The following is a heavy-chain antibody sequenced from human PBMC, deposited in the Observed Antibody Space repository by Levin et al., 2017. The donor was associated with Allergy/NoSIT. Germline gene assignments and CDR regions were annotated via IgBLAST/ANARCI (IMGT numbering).Heavy chain of an antibody. V-gene: IGHV3-21*01. D-gene: IGHD6-13*01. CDR3: ASTGYSSSWYDWETDY. Sequence: GGSLRLSCAASGFTFSSYSMNWVRQAPGKGLEWVSSISSSSSYIYYADSVKGRFTISRDNAKNSLYLQMNSLRAEDTAVYYCASTGYSSSWYDWETDYWGQGTLVTVSS. J-gene: IGHJ4*02. CDR1: GFTFSSYS. CDR2: ISSSSSYI.